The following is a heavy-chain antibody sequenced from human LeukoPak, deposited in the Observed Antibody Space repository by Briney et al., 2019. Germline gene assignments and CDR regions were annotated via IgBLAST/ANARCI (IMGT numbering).Heavy chain of an antibody. D-gene: IGHD5-24*01. V-gene: IGHV3-7*01. Sequence: GGSLRLSCVASGFIFKKYWMNWVRQVPGKGLECLANIKEDGSETYYADSVKGRFTISRDNPKNLLFLQINSLRVEDTAVYYCARETPRRGETRDGYRWGQGTVVTASS. CDR2: IKEDGSET. CDR1: GFIFKKYW. CDR3: ARETPRRGETRDGYR. J-gene: IGHJ4*02.